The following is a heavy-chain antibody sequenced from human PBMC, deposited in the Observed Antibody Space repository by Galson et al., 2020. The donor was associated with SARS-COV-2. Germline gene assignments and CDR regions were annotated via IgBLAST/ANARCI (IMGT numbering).Heavy chain of an antibody. CDR3: AGITVNRRSWLGYYYYDGMDV. V-gene: IGHV2-70*01. CDR2: IDWDDDK. Sequence: SGPTLVKPTQTLTLTCTFSGFSLSTSGMCVSWIRQPPGKALEWLALIDWDDDKYYSTSLKTRLTISKDTSKNQVVLTMTNMDPVDTATYYGAGITVNRRSWLGYYYYDGMDVWGQGTTVTVSS. D-gene: IGHD6-13*01. J-gene: IGHJ6*02. CDR1: GFSLSTSGMC.